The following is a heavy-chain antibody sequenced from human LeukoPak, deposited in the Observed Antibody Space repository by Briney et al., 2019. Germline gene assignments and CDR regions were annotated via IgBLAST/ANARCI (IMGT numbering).Heavy chain of an antibody. CDR1: GGSISSYY. CDR2: IYYSGST. CDR3: ARLGYSGYDWEPNWFDP. V-gene: IGHV4-59*08. J-gene: IGHJ5*02. D-gene: IGHD5-12*01. Sequence: SETLSLTCTVSGGSISSYYWSWIRQPPGKGLEWIGYIYYSGSTNYNPSLKSRVTISVDTSKNQFSLKLSPVTAADTAVYYCARLGYSGYDWEPNWFDPWGQGTLVTVSS.